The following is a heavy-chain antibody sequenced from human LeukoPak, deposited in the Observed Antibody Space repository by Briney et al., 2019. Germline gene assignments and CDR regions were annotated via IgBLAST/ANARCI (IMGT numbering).Heavy chain of an antibody. CDR2: ISSNGGST. J-gene: IGHJ3*02. Sequence: PGGSLRLSCAASGFTFSSYAMHWVRQAPGEGLEYVSAISSNGGSTYYANSVKGRFTISRDNSKNTLYLQMGSLRAEDMAVYYCARDYDYVWGSYRFDAFDIWGQGTMVTVSS. CDR3: ARDYDYVWGSYRFDAFDI. D-gene: IGHD3-16*02. V-gene: IGHV3-64*01. CDR1: GFTFSSYA.